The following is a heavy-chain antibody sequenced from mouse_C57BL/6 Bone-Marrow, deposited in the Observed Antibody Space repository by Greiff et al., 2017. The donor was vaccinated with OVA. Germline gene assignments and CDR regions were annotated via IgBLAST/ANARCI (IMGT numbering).Heavy chain of an antibody. D-gene: IGHD1-1*01. V-gene: IGHV1-19*01. Sequence: DVQLQESGPVLVKPGASVKMSCKASGYTFTDYYMNWVKQSHGKSLEWIGVINPYNGGTSYNQKFKGKATLTVDKSSSTAYMELNSLTSEDSAVYYCARRLTTVVANFDYWGQGTTLTVSS. J-gene: IGHJ2*01. CDR3: ARRLTTVVANFDY. CDR2: INPYNGGT. CDR1: GYTFTDYY.